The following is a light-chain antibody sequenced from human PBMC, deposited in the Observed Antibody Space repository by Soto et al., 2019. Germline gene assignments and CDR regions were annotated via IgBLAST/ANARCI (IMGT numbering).Light chain of an antibody. CDR1: SSDVGSYNL. CDR3: CSYAGSSTYV. CDR2: EGS. Sequence: QSVLTQPASVSGSPGQSITISCTGTSSDVGSYNLVSWYQQHPGKAPKRMIYEGSKRPSGVSNRFSGSKSGNTSSLTISGLQAEDESYYYCCSYAGSSTYVFGTGTKVTVL. V-gene: IGLV2-23*01. J-gene: IGLJ1*01.